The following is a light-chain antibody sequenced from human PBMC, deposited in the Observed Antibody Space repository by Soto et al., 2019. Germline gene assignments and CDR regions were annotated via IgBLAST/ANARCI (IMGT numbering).Light chain of an antibody. CDR3: SSYTTSSTPLCV. CDR1: SSDVGGYNF. Sequence: QSALTQPASVSGSPGQSITISCTGTSSDVGGYNFVSWHQHHPGKAPKLMIYDVSNRPSGVSNRFSGSKSGNTASLTISGLQAEDEADYYCSSYTTSSTPLCVFGTGTKLTVL. CDR2: DVS. V-gene: IGLV2-14*03. J-gene: IGLJ1*01.